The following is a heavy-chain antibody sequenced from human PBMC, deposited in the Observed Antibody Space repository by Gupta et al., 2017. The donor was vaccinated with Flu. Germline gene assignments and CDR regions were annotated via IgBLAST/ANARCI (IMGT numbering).Heavy chain of an antibody. D-gene: IGHD1-26*01. CDR2: IWYDGSNK. V-gene: IGHV3-33*01. CDR3: ARVPRTPTRWEVLEDAFDI. J-gene: IGHJ3*02. Sequence: HWVLQAPGKGLEWVALIWYDGSNKYYAESVKGRFTISRDNSKNTMDLQMNSLRVEDTAVYYCARVPRTPTRWEVLEDAFDIWGQGTMVTVSA.